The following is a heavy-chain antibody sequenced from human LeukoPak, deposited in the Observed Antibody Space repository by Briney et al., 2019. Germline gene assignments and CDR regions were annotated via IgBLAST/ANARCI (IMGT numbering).Heavy chain of an antibody. Sequence: PSETLSLTCTVSGGSISSYYWSWIRQPAGKGLEWIRRIYTSGSTNYNPSLKSRVTMSVDTSKNQFSLKLSSVTAADTAVYYCVGYCSSTSCSSGDYWSQGTLVTVSS. D-gene: IGHD2-2*01. V-gene: IGHV4-4*07. CDR1: GGSISSYY. CDR2: IYTSGST. J-gene: IGHJ4*02. CDR3: VGYCSSTSCSSGDY.